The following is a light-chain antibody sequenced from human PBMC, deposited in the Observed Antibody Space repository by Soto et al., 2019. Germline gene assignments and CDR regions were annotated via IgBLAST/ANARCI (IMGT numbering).Light chain of an antibody. CDR1: QSTTGW. Sequence: DIQMTQSPSTLSASIGDRVTITCRASQSTTGWLAWYQQKPGKAPKLLIYGTSSLETGVPSRFSGSGSGKEFTLPITYQHPDDSPTYYCQQYSPYSYRVGQETKLKIK. J-gene: IGKJ2*03. V-gene: IGKV1-5*03. CDR3: QQYSPYSYR. CDR2: GTS.